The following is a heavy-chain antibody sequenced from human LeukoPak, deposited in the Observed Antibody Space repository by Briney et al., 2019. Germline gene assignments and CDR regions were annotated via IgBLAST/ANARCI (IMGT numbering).Heavy chain of an antibody. D-gene: IGHD2-21*02. CDR2: ITSESIP. CDR1: GFLFHDYY. Sequence: GGSLRLSCEASGFLFHDYYMSWVRQAPGQGLEWIAYITSESIPQYADSVRGRFTISRDNAQSSVSLQMDSLRAEDTAVYYCARGGCGGGNCYSGTGWFESWGQGALVIVST. J-gene: IGHJ5*01. CDR3: ARGGCGGGNCYSGTGWFES. V-gene: IGHV3-11*05.